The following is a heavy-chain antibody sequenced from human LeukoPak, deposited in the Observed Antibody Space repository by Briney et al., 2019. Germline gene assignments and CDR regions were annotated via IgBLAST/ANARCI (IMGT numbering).Heavy chain of an antibody. J-gene: IGHJ4*02. CDR1: GFTFSSFG. D-gene: IGHD1-7*01. V-gene: IGHV3-30*18. Sequence: GGSLRLSCAASGFTFSSFGMHWVRQAPGKGLEWVAVISYDGGSKYYADSVKGRFTISRDNSKNTLYLQMNSLRAEDTAVYYCAKFHITGTSPSYFDYWGQGTLVTVSS. CDR3: AKFHITGTSPSYFDY. CDR2: ISYDGGSK.